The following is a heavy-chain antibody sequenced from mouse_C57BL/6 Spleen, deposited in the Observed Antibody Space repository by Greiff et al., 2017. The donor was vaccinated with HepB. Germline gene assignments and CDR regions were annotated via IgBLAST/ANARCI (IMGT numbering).Heavy chain of an antibody. Sequence: EVMLVESGGGLVQPGGSMKLSCVASGFTFSNYWMNWVRQSPEKGLEWVAQIRLKSDNYATHYAESVKGRFTISRDDSKSSVYLQMNNLRAEDTGIYYCTGGYYDYGDSWFAYWGQGTLVTVSA. V-gene: IGHV6-3*01. CDR1: GFTFSNYW. CDR2: IRLKSDNYAT. J-gene: IGHJ3*01. D-gene: IGHD2-4*01. CDR3: TGGYYDYGDSWFAY.